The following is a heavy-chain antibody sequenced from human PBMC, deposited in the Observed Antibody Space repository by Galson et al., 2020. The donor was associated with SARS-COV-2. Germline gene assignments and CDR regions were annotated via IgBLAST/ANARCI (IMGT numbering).Heavy chain of an antibody. V-gene: IGHV3-23*01. Sequence: GGSLRLSCAASGFTFSTYAMDWVRQAPGKGLEWVSLVTDNGGNTYYADSVKGRFTISRDNSKNMVYLQMNSLRAEDTAIYYCAKQAGSGWHTDYVQHWGQGTLVTVSS. CDR3: AKQAGSGWHTDYVQH. D-gene: IGHD6-19*01. CDR2: VTDNGGNT. CDR1: GFTFSTYA. J-gene: IGHJ1*01.